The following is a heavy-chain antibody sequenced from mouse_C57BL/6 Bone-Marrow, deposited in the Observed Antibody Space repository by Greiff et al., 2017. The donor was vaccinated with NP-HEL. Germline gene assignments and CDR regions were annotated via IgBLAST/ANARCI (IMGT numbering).Heavy chain of an antibody. CDR1: GYTFTSYW. J-gene: IGHJ2*01. Sequence: VQLQQPGAELVKPGASVKLSCKASGYTFTSYWMHWVKQRPGQGLEWIGMIHPNSGSTNYNEKFKSKATLTVDKSSSTAYMQLSILTSEDSAVYYCARAGRWLRDYWGQGTTLTVSS. D-gene: IGHD2-3*01. V-gene: IGHV1-64*01. CDR2: IHPNSGST. CDR3: ARAGRWLRDY.